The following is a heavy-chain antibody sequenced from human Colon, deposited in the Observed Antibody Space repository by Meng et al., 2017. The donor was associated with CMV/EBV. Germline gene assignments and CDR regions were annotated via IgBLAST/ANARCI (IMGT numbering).Heavy chain of an antibody. J-gene: IGHJ4*02. V-gene: IGHV3-23*01. D-gene: IGHD2-15*01. CDR1: GFTLKTYM. Sequence: LSCVASGFTLKTYMMTWVRQAPGKGLEWVAGLGGSGGITLYADSVKGRFTISRDFSKNTLYLQMTGLRADDSALYFCARDPIAHAGSYFDSWGQGTLVTVSS. CDR2: LGGSGGIT. CDR3: ARDPIAHAGSYFDS.